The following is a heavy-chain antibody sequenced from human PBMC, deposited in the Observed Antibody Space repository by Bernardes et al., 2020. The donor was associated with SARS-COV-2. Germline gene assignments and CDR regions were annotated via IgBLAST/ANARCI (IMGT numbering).Heavy chain of an antibody. CDR3: VKNAYGDFT. V-gene: IGHV3-23*01. CDR2: IDLHGDGS. J-gene: IGHJ1*01. Sequence: GRSLRPSCAAAGLTFSDAAVGWDSQAAGKGLDYNARIDLHGDGSYHGDSVKGRFTISRDHSKNMLFLQMNGLRAEDAATYWCVKNAYGDFTWGQGTLVPVS. CDR1: GLTFSDAA. D-gene: IGHD4-17*01.